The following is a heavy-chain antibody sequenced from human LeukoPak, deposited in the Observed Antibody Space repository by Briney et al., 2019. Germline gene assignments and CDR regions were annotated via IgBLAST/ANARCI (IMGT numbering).Heavy chain of an antibody. CDR2: ISSSSSYI. V-gene: IGHV3-21*01. CDR3: VRDRGGGNWLDY. D-gene: IGHD1-20*01. J-gene: IGHJ4*02. CDR1: GFSFSSYN. Sequence: GGSLRLSCAASGFSFSSYNMNWVRQAPGKGLEWVSSISSSSSYIYYSDSVKGRFTISRDNAKNSLFLQMNSLRAEDTAVYFCVRDRGGGNWLDYWGQGTLVTVSS.